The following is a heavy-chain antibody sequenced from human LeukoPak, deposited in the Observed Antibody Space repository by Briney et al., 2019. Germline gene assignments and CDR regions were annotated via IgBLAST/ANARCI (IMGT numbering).Heavy chain of an antibody. Sequence: GGSLRLSCAASGFTFSSYSMNWVRQAPGKGLEWVSYISSSSSTIYYADSVKGRFTVSRDNAKNSLYLQMNSLRAEDTAIYYCARGLHSRLYDSSVYYPYWGQGTLVTVSS. CDR3: ARGLHSRLYDSSVYYPY. J-gene: IGHJ4*02. CDR1: GFTFSSYS. V-gene: IGHV3-48*01. CDR2: ISSSSSTI. D-gene: IGHD3-22*01.